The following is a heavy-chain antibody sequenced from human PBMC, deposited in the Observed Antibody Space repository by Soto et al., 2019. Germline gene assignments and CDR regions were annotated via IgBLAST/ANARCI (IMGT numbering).Heavy chain of an antibody. CDR2: ISYDGGER. V-gene: IGHV3-30*03. CDR3: ARDLPLYCRGDCNFDF. J-gene: IGHJ4*02. Sequence: QVQLVESGGGVVQSGGSLRLSCGGSGFIFSRYGMHWVRQAPGKGLEWVTGISYDGGERFYADSVKGRFTISRDNSKNRLELQMSSLRPEDTDVYYCARDLPLYCRGDCNFDFWGQGTLVTVSS. D-gene: IGHD2-21*02. CDR1: GFIFSRYG.